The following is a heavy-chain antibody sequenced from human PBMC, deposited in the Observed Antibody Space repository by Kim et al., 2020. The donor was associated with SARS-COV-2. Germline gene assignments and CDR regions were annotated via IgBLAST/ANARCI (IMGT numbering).Heavy chain of an antibody. V-gene: IGHV3-23*01. Sequence: VKGRFTISRDNSKNTLYLQMNSLRAEDTAVYYCAKCLYYYDSSGYYYFDYWGQGTLVTVSS. CDR3: AKCLYYYDSSGYYYFDY. J-gene: IGHJ4*02. D-gene: IGHD3-22*01.